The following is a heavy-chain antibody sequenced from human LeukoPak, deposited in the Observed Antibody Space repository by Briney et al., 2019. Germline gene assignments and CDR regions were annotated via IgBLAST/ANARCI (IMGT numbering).Heavy chain of an antibody. CDR2: IYHTGNT. CDR3: ARWGEDVKDSFDI. CDR1: SGSISSGTSY. D-gene: IGHD3-10*01. J-gene: IGHJ3*02. Sequence: PSQTLSLTCSVSSGSISSGTSYWSWIRQHPAKGLEWIGYIYHTGNTYYNPSLKSRTTISVDTSKNQFSLNLRSVTAADTAVYFCARWGEDVKDSFDIWGQGTVVTVSS. V-gene: IGHV4-31*03.